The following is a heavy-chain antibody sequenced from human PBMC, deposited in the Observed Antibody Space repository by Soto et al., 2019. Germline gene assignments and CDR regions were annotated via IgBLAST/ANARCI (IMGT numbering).Heavy chain of an antibody. J-gene: IGHJ4*02. D-gene: IGHD3-22*01. CDR3: ATASDYYHSRATSKLFDY. CDR2: ISGSSVST. CDR1: GFTFSNYA. Sequence: PGGSLRLSCAASGFTFSNYAMSWVRQAPGKGLEWVSGISGSSVSTYYADSVKGRFTISRDNSKNTLYLRINSLRAEDTAIYFCATASDYYHSRATSKLFDYWGQGTLVTVSS. V-gene: IGHV3-23*01.